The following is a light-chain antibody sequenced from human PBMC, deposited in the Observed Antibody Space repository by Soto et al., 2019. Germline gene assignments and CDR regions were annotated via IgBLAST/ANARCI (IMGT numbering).Light chain of an antibody. CDR3: QQFNSYPPSFT. V-gene: IGKV1-13*02. CDR1: QGISSA. J-gene: IGKJ4*01. CDR2: DAS. Sequence: ALPLTQSPSSLSASVGDRVTITCRASQGISSALAWYQQKPGKAPKLLIYDASSLESGVPSRFSGSGSGTDFTLTISSLQPEDFATYYCQQFNSYPPSFTFGGGTKVEIK.